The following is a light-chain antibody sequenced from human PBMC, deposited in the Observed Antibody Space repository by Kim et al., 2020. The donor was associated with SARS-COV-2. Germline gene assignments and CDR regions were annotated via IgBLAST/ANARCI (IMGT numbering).Light chain of an antibody. V-gene: IGKV1-6*01. J-gene: IGKJ1*01. CDR3: LQDYNYPRT. CDR2: GAS. CDR1: QGIRND. Sequence: ASVGDRVTIPCRASQGIRNDLGWYQQKPGKAPKLLIYGASSLQSGVPSRFSGSGSGTDFTLTISSLQPEDFATYYCLQDYNYPRTFGQGTKVDIK.